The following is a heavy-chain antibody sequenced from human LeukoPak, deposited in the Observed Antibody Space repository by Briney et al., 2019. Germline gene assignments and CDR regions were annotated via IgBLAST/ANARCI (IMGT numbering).Heavy chain of an antibody. CDR2: ISNSGSAI. V-gene: IGHV3-48*03. Sequence: GGSLRLSCAASGFAFSSYEMNWVRQAPGKGLEWVLYISNSGSAIYYADSVKGRFTVSRDNAKNSPYLQMNSLRAEDTAVYYCARKAQSSSWSRFDYWGQGTLVTVSS. D-gene: IGHD6-13*01. CDR3: ARKAQSSSWSRFDY. J-gene: IGHJ4*02. CDR1: GFAFSSYE.